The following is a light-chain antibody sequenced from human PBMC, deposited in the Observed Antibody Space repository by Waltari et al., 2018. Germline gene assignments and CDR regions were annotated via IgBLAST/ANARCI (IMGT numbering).Light chain of an antibody. CDR1: QSVRSY. CDR2: DTS. Sequence: EIVLTQSPGTLSLSPGERGTLSCRASQSVRSYLAWYQQKPGQAPRLVIYDTSTRAPGIPARFSGSGSVTDFTLTISRLEPEDFALYYCQQNYDSPITFGQGTRLEIK. J-gene: IGKJ5*01. CDR3: QQNYDSPIT. V-gene: IGKV3-11*01.